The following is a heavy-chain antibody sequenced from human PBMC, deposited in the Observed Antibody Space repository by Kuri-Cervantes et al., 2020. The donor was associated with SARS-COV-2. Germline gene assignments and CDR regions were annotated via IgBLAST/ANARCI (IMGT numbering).Heavy chain of an antibody. Sequence: GSLRLSCTVSGGSISSHYWSWIRQPPGKGLEWIGEINHSGSTNYNPSLKSRVTISVDTSKNQFSLKLSSVTAADTAMYYCARDASRGAVAGFDYWGQGTLVTVSS. J-gene: IGHJ4*02. D-gene: IGHD6-19*01. V-gene: IGHV4-34*01. CDR2: INHSGST. CDR3: ARDASRGAVAGFDY. CDR1: GGSISSHY.